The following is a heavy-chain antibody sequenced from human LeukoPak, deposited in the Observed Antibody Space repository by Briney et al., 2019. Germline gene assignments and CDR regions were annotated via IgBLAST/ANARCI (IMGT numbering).Heavy chain of an antibody. CDR3: ASRFKYGDYFDY. V-gene: IGHV3-66*01. CDR2: TYSGGTT. CDR1: GFSVSNTY. D-gene: IGHD4-17*01. Sequence: GGSLRLSCAASGFSVSNTYMGWVRQAPGKGLEWVSVTYSGGTTFYADSVRGRVTISRDSSKNTLYLQVNSLRAEDTAIYYCASRFKYGDYFDYWGQGTLITVSS. J-gene: IGHJ4*02.